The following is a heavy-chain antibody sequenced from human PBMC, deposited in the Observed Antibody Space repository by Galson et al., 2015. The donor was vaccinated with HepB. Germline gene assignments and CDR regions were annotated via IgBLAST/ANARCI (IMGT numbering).Heavy chain of an antibody. Sequence: SLRLSCAASGFTFSSYAMSWVRQAPGKGLEWVSAISGSGGSTYYADSVKGRFTISRDNSKNTLYLQMNSLRAEDTAVYYCAKDARKGARIMITFGGVIVWDYWGQGTLVTVSS. CDR2: ISGSGGST. CDR3: AKDARKGARIMITFGGVIVWDY. D-gene: IGHD3-16*02. J-gene: IGHJ4*02. V-gene: IGHV3-23*01. CDR1: GFTFSSYA.